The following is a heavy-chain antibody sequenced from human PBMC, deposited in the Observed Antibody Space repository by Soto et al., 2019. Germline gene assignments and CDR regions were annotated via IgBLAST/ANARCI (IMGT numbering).Heavy chain of an antibody. CDR1: GYTFTSYG. J-gene: IGHJ4*02. D-gene: IGHD2-2*01. V-gene: IGHV1-18*01. Sequence: QVQLVQSGAEVKKPGASVKVSCKASGYTFTSYGISWVRQAPGQGLEWMGWISAYNGNTNYAQKLQGRVTMTTDTSTSTAYMELRSLRSDDTAVYYCAAGENYYCSSPSCPTSNFDYWGQGTLVTVSS. CDR2: ISAYNGNT. CDR3: AAGENYYCSSPSCPTSNFDY.